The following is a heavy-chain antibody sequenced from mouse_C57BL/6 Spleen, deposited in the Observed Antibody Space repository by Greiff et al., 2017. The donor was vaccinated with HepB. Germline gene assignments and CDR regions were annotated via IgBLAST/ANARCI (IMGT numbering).Heavy chain of an antibody. J-gene: IGHJ2*01. CDR2: IDPSDSYT. D-gene: IGHD2-4*01. CDR1: GYTFTSYW. Sequence: QVQLQQPGAELVKPGASVKLSCKASGYTFTSYWMQWVKQRPGQGLEWIGEIDPSDSYTNYNQKFKGKATVTVDTSSSTAYMQLSSLTSEDSAVYYCARDGLRKGFDYWGQGTTLTVSS. V-gene: IGHV1-50*01. CDR3: ARDGLRKGFDY.